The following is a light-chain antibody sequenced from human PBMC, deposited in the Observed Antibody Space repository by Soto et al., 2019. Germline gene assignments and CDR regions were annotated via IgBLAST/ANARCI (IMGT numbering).Light chain of an antibody. Sequence: QSVLTQPRSVSGSPGQSVTISCTGTSGDIGAYNFVSWSQHHPGKAPKLIIYDVAKRPSGVPDRFSGSKSGNTASLTISGLQAEDEADYYCSSYAHRFYVFGTGTKVTVL. CDR2: DVA. V-gene: IGLV2-11*01. CDR1: SGDIGAYNF. J-gene: IGLJ1*01. CDR3: SSYAHRFYV.